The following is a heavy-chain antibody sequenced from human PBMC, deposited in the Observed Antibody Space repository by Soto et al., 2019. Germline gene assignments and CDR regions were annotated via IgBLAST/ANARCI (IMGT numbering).Heavy chain of an antibody. V-gene: IGHV3-72*01. CDR3: VRATYFSDSSGYTRCLDY. Sequence: GGSMRLSCAGSGFTLSDYYIDWVRQAPGKGLGWVGRSRDKPQGYSTAYAASVKGRFTTSRDESKNSAYLQMNSLKTEDTAVYYCVRATYFSDSSGYTRCLDYWGQGTLVTVSS. D-gene: IGHD3-22*01. CDR2: SRDKPQGYST. J-gene: IGHJ4*02. CDR1: GFTLSDYY.